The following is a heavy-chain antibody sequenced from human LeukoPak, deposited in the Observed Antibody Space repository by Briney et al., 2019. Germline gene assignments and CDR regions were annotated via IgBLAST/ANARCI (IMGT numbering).Heavy chain of an antibody. CDR1: GGSISSFY. CDR3: ARDPHYDSSGYCDY. J-gene: IGHJ4*02. D-gene: IGHD3-22*01. V-gene: IGHV4-59*13. Sequence: PSETLSLTCTASGGSISSFYWSWIRQAPGKGLEWIGYIYYTGSTNYNPSLKSRVTISVDTSKNQFSLKLSSVTAADTAVYYCARDPHYDSSGYCDYWGQGTRVTVSS. CDR2: IYYTGST.